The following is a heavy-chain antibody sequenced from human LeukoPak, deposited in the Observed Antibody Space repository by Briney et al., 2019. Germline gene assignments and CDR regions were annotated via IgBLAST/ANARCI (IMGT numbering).Heavy chain of an antibody. CDR2: SGTAGDT. CDR1: GFTFSSSA. Sequence: PGGSLRLSCAASGFTFSSSAMNWVRQVPGKGLEWVSASGTAGDTYYADSVKGRFTISRDDSKNTLYLQMTSLRADDTAVYYCAKKTPGTYPFDYWGQGTLVTVSP. CDR3: AKKTPGTYPFDY. V-gene: IGHV3-23*01. D-gene: IGHD6-13*01. J-gene: IGHJ4*02.